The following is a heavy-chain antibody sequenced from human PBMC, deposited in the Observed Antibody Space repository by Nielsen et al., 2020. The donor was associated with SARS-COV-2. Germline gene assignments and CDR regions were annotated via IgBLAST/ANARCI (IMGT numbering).Heavy chain of an antibody. D-gene: IGHD3-16*01. CDR2: INPSGGST. CDR1: GHTFTSYY. CDR3: ARQSWGRGMDV. J-gene: IGHJ6*02. V-gene: IGHV1-46*01. Sequence: ASVKVSCKASGHTFTSYYMHWVRQAPGQGLEWMGIINPSGGSTSYAQKFQGRVTMTRDTSTSTVYMELSSLRSEDTAVYYCARQSWGRGMDVWGQGTTVTVSS.